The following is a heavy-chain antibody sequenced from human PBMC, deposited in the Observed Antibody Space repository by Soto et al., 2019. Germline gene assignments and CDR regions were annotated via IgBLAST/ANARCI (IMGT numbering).Heavy chain of an antibody. D-gene: IGHD2-2*01. CDR2: ISSTSTYI. CDR1: GFTFSGYT. J-gene: IGHJ5*02. Sequence: EVQLMESGGALVKPGGSLRLSRAASGFTFSGYTMNWVRQAPGKGLEWVSSISSTSTYISYADSVKGRFTISRDNANNSLSLQMNSLRAEDTAVYYCARGGAAISGTPEWFDPWGQGTLVTVSS. CDR3: ARGGAAISGTPEWFDP. V-gene: IGHV3-21*01.